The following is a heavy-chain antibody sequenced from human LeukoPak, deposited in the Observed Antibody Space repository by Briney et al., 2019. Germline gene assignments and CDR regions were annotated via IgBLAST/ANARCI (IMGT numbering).Heavy chain of an antibody. D-gene: IGHD4-17*01. CDR1: GFTFSTYA. V-gene: IGHV3-30-3*01. CDR3: ARDTYGDDAFDI. CDR2: ISYDGSNK. Sequence: PGGSLRLSCAASGFTFSTYAMHWVRQAPGKGLEWVAVISYDGSNKYYADSVKGRFTISRDNDMDTLYLQMNSLRAEDAAVYYCARDTYGDDAFDIWGQGTMVTVSS. J-gene: IGHJ3*02.